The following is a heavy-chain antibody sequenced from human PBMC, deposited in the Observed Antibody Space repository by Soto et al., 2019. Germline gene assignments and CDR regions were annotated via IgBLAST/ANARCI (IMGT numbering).Heavy chain of an antibody. Sequence: GGSLRLSCAASGFTFSSYSMSWVRQAPGKGLEWISYISSSLSTIYYADSVRGRFTISRDNAKNSLYLQINSLRDEDTAVYYCAREAQLDYWGQGTLVTVSS. D-gene: IGHD6-13*01. CDR1: GFTFSSYS. J-gene: IGHJ4*02. V-gene: IGHV3-48*02. CDR2: ISSSLSTI. CDR3: AREAQLDY.